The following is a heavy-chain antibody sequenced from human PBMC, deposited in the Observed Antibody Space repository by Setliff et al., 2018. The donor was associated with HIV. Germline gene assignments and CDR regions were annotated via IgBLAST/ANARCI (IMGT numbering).Heavy chain of an antibody. Sequence: SVKVSCKAYGDTLTNYALSWVRQAPGQGLEWMGGIIPLFGTEDYAQKFQGRVTITADESTNTSYMELRSLTSDDTAVYYCARDQGVVTRACWHWGQGTLVTVSS. CDR1: GDTLTNYA. CDR2: IIPLFGTE. J-gene: IGHJ1*01. V-gene: IGHV1-69*13. D-gene: IGHD2-21*02. CDR3: ARDQGVVTRACWH.